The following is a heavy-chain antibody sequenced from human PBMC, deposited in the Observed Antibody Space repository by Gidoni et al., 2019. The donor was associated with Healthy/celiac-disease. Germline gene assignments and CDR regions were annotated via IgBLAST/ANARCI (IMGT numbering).Heavy chain of an antibody. CDR1: GGTFSSYT. V-gene: IGHV1-69*08. J-gene: IGHJ4*02. D-gene: IGHD3-10*01. Sequence: QVHLVQSGAEVKKPGSSVKVSCRASGGTFSSYTISWVRQAPGQGLEWMGRIIPILGIANYAQKLQGRVTITADKSTSTAYMELSSLRSEDTAVYYCARDQGKGYGVVGHFDYWGQGTLVTVSS. CDR2: IIPILGIA. CDR3: ARDQGKGYGVVGHFDY.